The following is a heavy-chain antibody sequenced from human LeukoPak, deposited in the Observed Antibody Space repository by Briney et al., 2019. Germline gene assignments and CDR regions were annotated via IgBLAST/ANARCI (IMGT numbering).Heavy chain of an antibody. CDR2: IIPIFGTA. Sequence: SVKVSCKASGGTFSSYAISWVRQAPGQGLEWMGGIIPIFGTANYAQKFQGRVTMTRNTSISTAYMELSSLRSEDTAVYYCALLGVAIDYWGQGTLVTVSS. D-gene: IGHD3-3*01. CDR3: ALLGVAIDY. CDR1: GGTFSSYA. V-gene: IGHV1-69*05. J-gene: IGHJ4*02.